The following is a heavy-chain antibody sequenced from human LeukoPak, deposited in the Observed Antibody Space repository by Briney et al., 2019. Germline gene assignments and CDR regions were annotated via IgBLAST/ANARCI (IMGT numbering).Heavy chain of an antibody. D-gene: IGHD2-21*02. CDR1: GFTFSNYS. CDR3: ARGEVVTASLPDYFYYYMDV. Sequence: GGSLRLSSAASGFTFSNYSMNWVRQAPGKGLEWVSSISSRTTYIYYADSVKGRFTISRDNAKNSLYLQMNSLRVEDTAVYYCARGEVVTASLPDYFYYYMDVWGKGTTVTISS. CDR2: ISSRTTYI. J-gene: IGHJ6*03. V-gene: IGHV3-21*01.